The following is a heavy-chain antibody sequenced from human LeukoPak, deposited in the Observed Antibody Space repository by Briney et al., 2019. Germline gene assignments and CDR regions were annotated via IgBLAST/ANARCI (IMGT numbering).Heavy chain of an antibody. D-gene: IGHD3-3*01. CDR1: GGSISSYY. V-gene: IGHV4-59*08. Sequence: SSETLSLTCTVSGGSISSYYWSWIRQPPGKGLEWIGYIYYSGSTNYNPSLKSRVTISVDTSKNQFSLKLSSVTAADTAVYYCARHRPQVLRFLEWAEYYYYYYGMDVWGQGTTVTVSS. CDR3: ARHRPQVLRFLEWAEYYYYYYGMDV. J-gene: IGHJ6*02. CDR2: IYYSGST.